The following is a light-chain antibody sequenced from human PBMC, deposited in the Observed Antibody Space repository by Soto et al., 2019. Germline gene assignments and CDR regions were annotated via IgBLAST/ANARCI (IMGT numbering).Light chain of an antibody. CDR1: QSVSSSY. V-gene: IGKV3-20*01. CDR2: GAS. Sequence: EIVLTQSPGTLSLSPGERATLSCRASQSVSSSYLAWYQQKPGQAPRLLIYGASSRATGIPDRFSGSGSGKYFTLTISRLEPEDFAVYYCQQYGRSPYTFGQGTKLDIK. CDR3: QQYGRSPYT. J-gene: IGKJ2*01.